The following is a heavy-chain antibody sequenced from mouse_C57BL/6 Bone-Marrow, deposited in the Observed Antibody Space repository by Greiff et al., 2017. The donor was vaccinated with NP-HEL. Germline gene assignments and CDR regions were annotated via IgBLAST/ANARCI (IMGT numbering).Heavy chain of an antibody. CDR1: GYAFSSYW. CDR3: AREGITTVDFDY. J-gene: IGHJ2*01. Sequence: QVQLQQSGAELVKPGASVKISCKASGYAFSSYWMNWVKQRPGKGLEWIGQIYPGDGDTNYNGKFKGKATLTADKSSSTAYMQLSSLTSEDSAVYFCAREGITTVDFDYWGQGTTLTVSS. V-gene: IGHV1-80*01. D-gene: IGHD1-1*01. CDR2: IYPGDGDT.